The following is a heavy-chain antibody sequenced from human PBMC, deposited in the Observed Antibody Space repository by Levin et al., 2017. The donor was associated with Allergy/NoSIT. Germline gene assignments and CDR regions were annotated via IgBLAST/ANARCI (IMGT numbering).Heavy chain of an antibody. J-gene: IGHJ6*02. CDR3: ATASCSGGDCYNYYYYAMDV. V-gene: IGHV3-72*01. CDR1: GFTFSDHY. Sequence: GGSLRLSCARSGFTFSDHYMDWVRQAPGKGLEWVGRTRNKVNSYTTEYAASVKGRFTISRDDSSLYLQMNNLKAEDTAVYYCATASCSGGDCYNYYYYAMDVWGQGTTVTVSS. D-gene: IGHD2-15*01. CDR2: TRNKVNSYTT.